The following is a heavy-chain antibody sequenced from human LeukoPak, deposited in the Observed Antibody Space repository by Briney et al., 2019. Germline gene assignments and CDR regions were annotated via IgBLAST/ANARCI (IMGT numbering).Heavy chain of an antibody. CDR2: IRYDGINK. CDR1: GFTFSDYG. D-gene: IGHD3-22*01. J-gene: IGHJ4*02. CDR3: AKDSSGFDY. V-gene: IGHV3-30*02. Sequence: GGSLRLSCEVSGFTFSDYGMHWVRQAPGKGLEWVAFIRYDGINKNYADSVKGRSTISRDTSKNTLHLQMNSLRAEDTAVYYCAKDSSGFDYWGQGILVTVSS.